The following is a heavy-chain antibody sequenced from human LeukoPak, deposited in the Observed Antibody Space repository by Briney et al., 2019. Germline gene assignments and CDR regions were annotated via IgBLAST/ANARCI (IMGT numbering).Heavy chain of an antibody. CDR2: ISYDGSNK. CDR3: ARDLHDYGDL. CDR1: GFTFCSYG. V-gene: IGHV3-30*03. J-gene: IGHJ5*02. Sequence: GGSLRLSCAASGFTFCSYGMHWVRQAPGKGLEWVALISYDGSNKNYGDSVKGRFTISRDSSKNTLYLQMNSLRAEDTAVYYCARDLHDYGDLWGQGTLVTVSS. D-gene: IGHD4-17*01.